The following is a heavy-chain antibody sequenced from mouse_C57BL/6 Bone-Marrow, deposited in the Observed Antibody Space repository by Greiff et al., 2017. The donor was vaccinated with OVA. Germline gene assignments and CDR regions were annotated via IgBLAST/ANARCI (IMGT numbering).Heavy chain of an antibody. Sequence: DVKLVESGGGLVKPGGSLKLSCAASGFTFSSYAMSWVRQTPEKRLEWVATISDGGSYTYYPDNVKGRFTISRDNAKNNLYLQMSHLKSEDTAMYYCARDYDYPAWFAYWGQGTLVTVSA. D-gene: IGHD2-4*01. CDR2: ISDGGSYT. CDR3: ARDYDYPAWFAY. J-gene: IGHJ3*01. CDR1: GFTFSSYA. V-gene: IGHV5-4*01.